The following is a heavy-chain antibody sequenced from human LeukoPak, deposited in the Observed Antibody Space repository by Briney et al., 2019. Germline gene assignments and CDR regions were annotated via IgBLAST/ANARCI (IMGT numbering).Heavy chain of an antibody. Sequence: PSETLSLTCTVSGGSISSHYWSWIRQPPGKGLEWLGYIYYSGSTNYNPSLKSRVTISVDTSKNQFSLKLSSVTAADTAVYYCARGYGYSYGYYFVYWGQGTLVTVSS. CDR2: IYYSGST. V-gene: IGHV4-59*11. D-gene: IGHD5-18*01. J-gene: IGHJ4*02. CDR3: ARGYGYSYGYYFVY. CDR1: GGSISSHY.